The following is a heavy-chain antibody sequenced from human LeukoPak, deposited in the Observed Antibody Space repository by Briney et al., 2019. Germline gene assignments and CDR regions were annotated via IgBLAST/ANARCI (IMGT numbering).Heavy chain of an antibody. CDR1: GFTLGEHA. J-gene: IGHJ6*02. D-gene: IGHD5-18*01. V-gene: IGHV3-49*04. CDR3: SRGRIQVWGHNAMDV. Sequence: PGGCLRLSCATSGFTLGEHAMSWGREAPGKGLGWGGVITSNAYRGTIEYAACVKGRFTISRDDSKGVVYLQMTGLKSEDTAVYYCSRGRIQVWGHNAMDVWGQGTPVTVSS. CDR2: ITSNAYRGTI.